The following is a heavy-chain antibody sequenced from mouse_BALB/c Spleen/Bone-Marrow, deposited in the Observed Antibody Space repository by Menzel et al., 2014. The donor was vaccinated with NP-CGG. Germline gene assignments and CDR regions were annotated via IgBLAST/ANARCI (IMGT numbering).Heavy chain of an antibody. CDR2: IWAGGST. CDR3: ARDYGSSYYAMDY. J-gene: IGHJ4*01. D-gene: IGHD1-1*01. CDR1: GFSLTSYG. V-gene: IGHV2-9*02. Sequence: VMLVESGPGLVAPSQSLSITCTVSGFSLTSYGVHWVRQPPGKGLEWLGAIWAGGSTNYNSALMSRLSISKDNSKSQVFLKMNSLQTDDTAMYYCARDYGSSYYAMDYWGQGTSVTVSS.